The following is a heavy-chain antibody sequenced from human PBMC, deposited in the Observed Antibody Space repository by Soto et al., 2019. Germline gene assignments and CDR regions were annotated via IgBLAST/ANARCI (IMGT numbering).Heavy chain of an antibody. CDR1: GFTFSSYA. V-gene: IGHV3-23*01. CDR2: ISGSGGST. CDR3: ANVGAGGYCSGGSCYAHDAFDI. D-gene: IGHD2-15*01. J-gene: IGHJ3*02. Sequence: EVQLLESGGGLVQPGGSLRLSCEASGFTFSSYAMSWVRQAPGKGLEWVSAISGSGGSTYYADSVKGRFTISRDNSKNTQYLQMNILRAEDTAVYYCANVGAGGYCSGGSCYAHDAFDIWGQGTMVTVSS.